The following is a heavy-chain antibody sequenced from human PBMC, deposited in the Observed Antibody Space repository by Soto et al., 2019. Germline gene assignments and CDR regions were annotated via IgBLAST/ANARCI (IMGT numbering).Heavy chain of an antibody. CDR1: GFTFSNYA. CDR2: ISGSAINN. V-gene: IGHV3-23*01. D-gene: IGHD3-22*01. J-gene: IGHJ4*02. CDR3: EKSRYYDSSGSFDS. Sequence: GVSLRLSCTASGFTFSNYAMNWGREAPGKGLEWVSGISGSAINNYYADSVEGRFAIFRDNSKNTLYLQMDSPRAEDTAVYYCEKSRYYDSSGSFDSWGRGTLVTVSS.